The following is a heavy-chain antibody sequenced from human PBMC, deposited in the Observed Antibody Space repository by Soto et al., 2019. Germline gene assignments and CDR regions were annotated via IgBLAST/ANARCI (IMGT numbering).Heavy chain of an antibody. CDR1: GGSISSSSYY. J-gene: IGHJ4*02. Sequence: SETLSLTCTVSGGSISSSSYYWGWIRQPPGKGLEWIGGIYYSGSTYYNPSLKSRVTISVDTSKNQFSLKLSSVTAADTAVYYCARPGYGDYEDYWGQGTLVTVSS. CDR2: IYYSGST. D-gene: IGHD4-17*01. CDR3: ARPGYGDYEDY. V-gene: IGHV4-39*01.